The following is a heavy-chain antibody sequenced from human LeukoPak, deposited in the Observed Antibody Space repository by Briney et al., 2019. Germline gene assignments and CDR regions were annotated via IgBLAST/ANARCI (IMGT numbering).Heavy chain of an antibody. CDR3: AREVPFCAGGNCYRRFDS. CDR2: IYSSGST. J-gene: IGHJ4*02. Sequence: SETLSLTCTVSGGSLSRDYWNWIRQPPGKGLEWIGYIYSSGSTNYNPSVKSRVTISVGSSKNQFSLRLDAVSPADTAVYYCAREVPFCAGGNCYRRFDSWGQGTLVTVPP. V-gene: IGHV4-59*01. D-gene: IGHD2-21*01. CDR1: GGSLSRDY.